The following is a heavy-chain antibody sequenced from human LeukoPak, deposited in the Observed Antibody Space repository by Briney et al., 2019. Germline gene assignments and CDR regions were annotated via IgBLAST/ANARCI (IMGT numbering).Heavy chain of an antibody. CDR2: ISSSGTTI. D-gene: IGHD3-10*01. CDR1: GFTFSDYY. V-gene: IGHV3-11*01. Sequence: GGSLRLSCAASGFTFSDYYMSWIRQPPGKGLEWVSYISSSGTTIYYADSVRGRFTVSRDNAENSLYLQVDSLSAEDTAVYYCASLRGVNRWGQGTLVTVSS. J-gene: IGHJ4*02. CDR3: ASLRGVNR.